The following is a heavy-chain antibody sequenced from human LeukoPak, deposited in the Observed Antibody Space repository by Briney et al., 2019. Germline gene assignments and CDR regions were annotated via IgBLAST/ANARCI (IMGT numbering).Heavy chain of an antibody. Sequence: SETLSLTCAVYGGSFSSYYWGWIRQPPGKGLEWIGSIYYSGSTYYNPSLKSRVTISVDTSKNQFSLKLSSVTAADTAVYYCARSSSLRFAYYYYYMDVRGKGTTVTVSS. CDR3: ARSSSLRFAYYYYYMDV. J-gene: IGHJ6*03. V-gene: IGHV4-39*01. CDR2: IYYSGST. D-gene: IGHD5-12*01. CDR1: GGSFSSYY.